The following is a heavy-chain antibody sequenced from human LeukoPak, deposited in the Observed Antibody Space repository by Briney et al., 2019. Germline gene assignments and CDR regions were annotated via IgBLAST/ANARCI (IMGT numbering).Heavy chain of an antibody. CDR1: VCAFTSCA. D-gene: IGHD5/OR15-5a*01. V-gene: IGHV1-69*06. Sequence: ASETVSCTASVCAFTSCAISWVGQAPGQGHEWVGGIIPIFGTANHAQKSQGRDTITADKSTSTAYMELSSLRSEDTAVYYFARASLRMKVYDAFDIWGQGTMVTVSS. CDR3: ARASLRMKVYDAFDI. CDR2: IIPIFGTA. J-gene: IGHJ3*02.